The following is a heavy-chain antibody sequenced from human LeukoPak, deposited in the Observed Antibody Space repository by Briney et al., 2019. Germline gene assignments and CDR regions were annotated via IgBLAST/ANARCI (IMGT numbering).Heavy chain of an antibody. Sequence: GGSLRLSCAASRFTFDDYGMSWVRQAPGKGLEWVSGINWNGGSTGYADSVKGRFTISRDNAKNSLYLQMNSLRAEDTALYYCARDGYYDSSGYYSIDYWGQGTLVTVSS. CDR1: RFTFDDYG. CDR2: INWNGGST. V-gene: IGHV3-20*04. D-gene: IGHD3-22*01. CDR3: ARDGYYDSSGYYSIDY. J-gene: IGHJ4*02.